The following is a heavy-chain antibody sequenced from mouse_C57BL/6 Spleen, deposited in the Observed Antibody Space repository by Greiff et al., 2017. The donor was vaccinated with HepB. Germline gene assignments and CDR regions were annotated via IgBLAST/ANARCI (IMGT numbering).Heavy chain of an antibody. Sequence: VQLQQSGAELARPGASVKMSCKASGYTFTSYTMHWVKRRPGQGLEWIGYINPSSGYTKYNQKFKDKATLTADKSSSTAYMQLSSLTSEDSAVYYCARGAQGFDYWGQGTTLTVSS. J-gene: IGHJ2*01. D-gene: IGHD3-2*02. CDR3: ARGAQGFDY. V-gene: IGHV1-4*01. CDR2: INPSSGYT. CDR1: GYTFTSYT.